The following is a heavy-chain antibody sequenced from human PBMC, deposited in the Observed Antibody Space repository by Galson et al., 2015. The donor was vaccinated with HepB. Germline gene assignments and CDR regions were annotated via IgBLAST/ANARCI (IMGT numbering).Heavy chain of an antibody. V-gene: IGHV3-11*01. J-gene: IGHJ6*03. CDR3: ARVVDYYYYMDV. Sequence: SLRLSCAASGFTFSDYYMSWIRQAPGKGLEWVSYISSSGSTIYYADSVKGRFTISRDNAKNSLYLQMNSLRAEDTAVYYCARVVDYYYYMDVWGKGTTVTVSS. CDR1: GFTFSDYY. CDR2: ISSSGSTI.